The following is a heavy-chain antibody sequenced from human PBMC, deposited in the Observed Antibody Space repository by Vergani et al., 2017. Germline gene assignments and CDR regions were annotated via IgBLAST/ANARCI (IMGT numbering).Heavy chain of an antibody. CDR2: IYYSGST. Sequence: QLQLQESGPGLVKPSGTLSLTCTVSGGSISSSSYYWGWIRQPPGKGLEWIGSIYYSGSTYYNPSLKSRVTISVDTSKNQFSLKLSSVTAADTAVYYCARSKRYCSSTSCQPFDYWGQGTLVTVSS. D-gene: IGHD2-2*01. CDR1: GGSISSSSYY. CDR3: ARSKRYCSSTSCQPFDY. V-gene: IGHV4-39*01. J-gene: IGHJ4*02.